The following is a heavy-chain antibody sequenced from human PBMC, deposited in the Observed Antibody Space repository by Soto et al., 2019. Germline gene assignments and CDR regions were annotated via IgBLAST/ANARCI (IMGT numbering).Heavy chain of an antibody. D-gene: IGHD3-10*01. CDR2: IYHSGST. V-gene: IGHV4-4*02. CDR3: ARGDPLLWFGEKVYYGMDV. J-gene: IGHJ6*01. CDR1: GGSISSSNW. Sequence: SETLSLTCAVSGGSISSSNWWSWVRQPPGKGLEWIGEIYHSGSTNYNPSLKSRVTISVDKSKNQFSLKLSSVTAADTAVYYCARGDPLLWFGEKVYYGMDVWGQGTTVTGSS.